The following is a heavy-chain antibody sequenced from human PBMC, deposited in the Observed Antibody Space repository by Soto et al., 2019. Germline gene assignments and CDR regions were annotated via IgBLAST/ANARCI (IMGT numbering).Heavy chain of an antibody. CDR1: GYTLTELS. D-gene: IGHD3-22*01. Sequence: ASVKVSCKVSGYTLTELSMHWVRQAPGKVLEWMGGFDPEDGETIYAQKFQGRVTMTEDTSTDTAYMELSSLRSEDTAVYYCATEKPYYYDSSGYLSFDYWGQGTLVTVSS. CDR2: FDPEDGET. V-gene: IGHV1-24*01. J-gene: IGHJ4*02. CDR3: ATEKPYYYDSSGYLSFDY.